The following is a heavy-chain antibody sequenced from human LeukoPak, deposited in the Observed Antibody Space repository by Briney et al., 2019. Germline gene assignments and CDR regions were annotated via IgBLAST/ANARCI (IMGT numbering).Heavy chain of an antibody. Sequence: PSETLSLTCAVYGGSFSGYYWSWIRQPPGKGLEWIGEINHSGSTNYNPSLKSRVTISVDTSKNQFSLKLSSVTAADTAVYYCARHRRDIVVVPAAGDYYYYYYMDVWGKGTTVTVS. CDR3: ARHRRDIVVVPAAGDYYYYYYMDV. V-gene: IGHV4-34*01. CDR2: INHSGST. CDR1: GGSFSGYY. J-gene: IGHJ6*03. D-gene: IGHD2-2*01.